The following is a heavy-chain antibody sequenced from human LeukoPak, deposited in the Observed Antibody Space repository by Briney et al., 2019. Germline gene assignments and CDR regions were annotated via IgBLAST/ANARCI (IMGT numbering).Heavy chain of an antibody. J-gene: IGHJ4*02. D-gene: IGHD6-19*01. CDR2: IYPGDSDT. V-gene: IGHV5-51*01. Sequence: GESLKISCKGSGYSFTSYWIGWVRQMPGKGLEWMGIIYPGDSDTRYSPSFQGQVTISADKSISTAYLQWSSLKASDTAMYYCARSPTRISLAGIAVAGGFDYWGQGTLVTVSS. CDR1: GYSFTSYW. CDR3: ARSPTRISLAGIAVAGGFDY.